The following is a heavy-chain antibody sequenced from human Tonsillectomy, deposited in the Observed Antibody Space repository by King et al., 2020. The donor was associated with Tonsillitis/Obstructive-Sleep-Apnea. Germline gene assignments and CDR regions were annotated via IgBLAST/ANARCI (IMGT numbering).Heavy chain of an antibody. V-gene: IGHV3-20*01. Sequence: VQLVESGGGVVRPGGSLRLSCAASGFTFDDYGMSWVRQAPGKGLEWVSGINWNGGSTDYADSVKGRFTISRDNGKNSLYLQMSSLIAEDTALYHCARVRSYDFWSGYYDIWGQGTMVTVSS. D-gene: IGHD3-3*01. CDR1: GFTFDDYG. CDR2: INWNGGST. CDR3: ARVRSYDFWSGYYDI. J-gene: IGHJ3*02.